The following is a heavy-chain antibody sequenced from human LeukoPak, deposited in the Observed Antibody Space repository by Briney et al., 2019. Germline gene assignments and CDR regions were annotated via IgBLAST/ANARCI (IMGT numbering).Heavy chain of an antibody. CDR1: GFXFSRDW. CDR2: INSDGTST. Sequence: GGSLRLSCAASGFXFSRDWIHWVRQAPGKGLVWVSRINSDGTSTIYADSVKGRFTISRDNAKNTLYLQMNSLRAEDTAVYYCARMASGVTGYWGQGTLVTVSS. V-gene: IGHV3-74*01. J-gene: IGHJ4*02. D-gene: IGHD5-24*01. CDR3: ARMASGVTGY.